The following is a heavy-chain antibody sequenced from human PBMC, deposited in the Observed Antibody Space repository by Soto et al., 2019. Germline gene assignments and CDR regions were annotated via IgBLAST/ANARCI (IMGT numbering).Heavy chain of an antibody. CDR2: INADNGNT. V-gene: IGHV1-3*01. J-gene: IGHJ4*02. D-gene: IGHD4-17*01. CDR3: ATEIDATTVTSHDY. CDR1: GYTFSGSV. Sequence: ASVKVSCKASGYTFSGSVMHWVRQAPGQRLEWMGWINADNGNTKYSQKFQDRVTLTRDTSASTAYMELSSLRSEDTTVYYCATEIDATTVTSHDYWGQGTLVTVSS.